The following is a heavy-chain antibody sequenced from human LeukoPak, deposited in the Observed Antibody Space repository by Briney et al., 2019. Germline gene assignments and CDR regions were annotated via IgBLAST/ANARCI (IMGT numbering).Heavy chain of an antibody. CDR3: ARDATKSGAAGTGNYYYYYMDV. V-gene: IGHV1-2*02. CDR2: INPNSGGT. D-gene: IGHD6-13*01. CDR1: GYTFTGYY. J-gene: IGHJ6*03. Sequence: GASVKVSCKASGYTFTGYYMHWVRQAPGQGLEWMGWINPNSGGTNYAQKFQGRVTMTRDTSISTAYMELSRLRSDDTAVYYCARDATKSGAAGTGNYYYYYMDVWGKGTTVTVSS.